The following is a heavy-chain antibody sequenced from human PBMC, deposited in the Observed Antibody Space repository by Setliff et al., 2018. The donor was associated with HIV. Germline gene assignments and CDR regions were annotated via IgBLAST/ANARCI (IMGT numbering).Heavy chain of an antibody. CDR2: ISTYHGNT. CDR1: GYTFTSYG. V-gene: IGHV1-18*01. CDR3: ARDDHYYDMGSILSDWFFDL. J-gene: IGHJ2*01. Sequence: ASVKVSCKPSGYTFTSYGITWVRQAPGQGLEWMGWISTYHGNTKYALNVQDRVTITADESKDTVEMELSSLTSEDTAVYYCARDDHYYDMGSILSDWFFDLWDRGTLVTVSS. D-gene: IGHD3-22*01.